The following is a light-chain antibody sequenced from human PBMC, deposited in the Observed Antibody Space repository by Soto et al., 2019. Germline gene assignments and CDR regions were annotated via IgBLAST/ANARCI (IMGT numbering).Light chain of an antibody. CDR2: DVS. V-gene: IGLV2-14*01. CDR3: SLSTSADSWV. Sequence: QSALTQSASVSGSPGQSITISCTGTSSDVGGYNYVSWYQQHPGKAPKLIIYDVSNRPSGVSARFSGSKSGSTASLTISGVQAEDEADYSCSLSTSADSWVFGGGTKLTVL. CDR1: SSDVGGYNY. J-gene: IGLJ3*02.